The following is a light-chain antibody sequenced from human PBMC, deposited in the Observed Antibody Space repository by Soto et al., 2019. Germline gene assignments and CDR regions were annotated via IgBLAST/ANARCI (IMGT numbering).Light chain of an antibody. V-gene: IGKV3-11*01. CDR2: DSS. J-gene: IGKJ5*01. CDR3: QQRLSWPIT. Sequence: EAVLTQSPATLSLSPGERATLSCRASESVRDELGWYQQKPGQAPRLLTFDSSNRATGIPARFSGSGYGTDFTLSISSLEPEDFAVYYCQQRLSWPITFGQGTRLEIK. CDR1: ESVRDE.